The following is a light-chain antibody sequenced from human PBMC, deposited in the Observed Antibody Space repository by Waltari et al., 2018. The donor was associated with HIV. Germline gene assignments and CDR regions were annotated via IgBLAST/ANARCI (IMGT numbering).Light chain of an antibody. Sequence: EIVLTQSPGTLSLSPGDRATLSCRARLLIYGASTRATGIPDRFGGSGSGTDFTLTISRLEPEDSAVYYCQQYATSSYTFGQGTKLEIK. J-gene: IGKJ2*01. V-gene: IGKV3-20*01. CDR3: QQYATSSYT. CDR2: GAS.